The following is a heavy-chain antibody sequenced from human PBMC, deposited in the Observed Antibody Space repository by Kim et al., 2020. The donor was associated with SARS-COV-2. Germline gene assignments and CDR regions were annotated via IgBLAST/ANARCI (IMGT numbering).Heavy chain of an antibody. J-gene: IGHJ4*02. CDR3: AEGGDGNSFPRR. D-gene: IGHD3-16*01. CDR2: MNPNSGST. CDR1: GYTFTSYD. Sequence: ASVKVSCKASGYTFTSYDINWVRQATGQGLEWMGWMNPNSGSTGYAHKFQDRVTMTRDTSISTAYMELSSLKSEDTAVYYCAEGGDGNSFPRRWGQGTLVTVSS. V-gene: IGHV1-8*01.